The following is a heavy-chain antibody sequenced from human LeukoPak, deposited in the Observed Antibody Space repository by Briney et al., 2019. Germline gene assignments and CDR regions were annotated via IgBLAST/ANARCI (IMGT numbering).Heavy chain of an antibody. CDR2: ISGSGGST. J-gene: IGHJ5*02. Sequence: GGSLRLSCAASGFTFCSYATSWVRQAPAKGLEWVSAISGSGGSTYYADSVKGRFTISRDNSKNTLYLQMNSLRAEDTAVYYCAKASGYYDSSGYHNTWGQGTLVTVSS. D-gene: IGHD3-22*01. CDR1: GFTFCSYA. CDR3: AKASGYYDSSGYHNT. V-gene: IGHV3-23*01.